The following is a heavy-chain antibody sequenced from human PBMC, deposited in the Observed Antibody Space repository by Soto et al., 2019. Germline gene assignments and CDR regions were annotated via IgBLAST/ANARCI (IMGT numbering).Heavy chain of an antibody. J-gene: IGHJ4*02. V-gene: IGHV4-59*02. CDR2: VFYTGNT. Sequence: SETLSVTCTFSVGSVSSFHWNWIRQSPGKGLEWIGYVFYTGNTKYNPALKRRVTISVDTSKKQFSLKLSSVSAADTGLYYCARSYSGTFYGYDVWGQGILFTVSS. D-gene: IGHD1-26*01. CDR3: ARSYSGTFYGYDV. CDR1: VGSVSSFH.